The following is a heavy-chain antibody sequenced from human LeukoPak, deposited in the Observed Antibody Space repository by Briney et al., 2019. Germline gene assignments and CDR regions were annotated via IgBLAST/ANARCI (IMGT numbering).Heavy chain of an antibody. V-gene: IGHV3-53*01. CDR1: GFTVSNNY. CDR2: IYATSGT. D-gene: IGHD1-7*01. Sequence: GGSLRLSCAASGFTVSNNYMSWVRQAPGKGLEWVSIIYATSGTNYADSVKGRFTISRDSSTNTLYLQMNSLRAEDSAVYYCARGNSDSWNYKRGFDHWGQGTLVTVSS. CDR3: ARGNSDSWNYKRGFDH. J-gene: IGHJ5*02.